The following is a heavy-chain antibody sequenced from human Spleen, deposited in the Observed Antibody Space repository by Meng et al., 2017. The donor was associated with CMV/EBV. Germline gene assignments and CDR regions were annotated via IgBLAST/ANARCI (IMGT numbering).Heavy chain of an antibody. J-gene: IGHJ5*02. Sequence: SCTASGYTFTDYYLHWVRQAPGQGLEWMTWINPNSGYTDNAQKFQGRVTITRDTSISTVYMELSGLRSDDTAVYYCARDTYYSWFDPWGQGTLVTVSS. V-gene: IGHV1-2*02. D-gene: IGHD3-10*01. CDR2: INPNSGYT. CDR3: ARDTYYSWFDP. CDR1: GYTFTDYY.